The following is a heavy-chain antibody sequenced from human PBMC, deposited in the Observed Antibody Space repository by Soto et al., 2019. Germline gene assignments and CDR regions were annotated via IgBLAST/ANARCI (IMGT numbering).Heavy chain of an antibody. D-gene: IGHD5-12*01. CDR3: ARGGGRGYNELDP. J-gene: IGHJ5*02. V-gene: IGHV1-2*02. CDR1: GYTFTAYY. CDR2: INTNSGGT. Sequence: QVQLVQSGAEVKKPGASVKVSCKASGYTFTAYYMHWVRQAPGQGLEWVGWINTNSGGTYHAQNFQGRVTMTRDTSTTTAYMEWASLRSDGTAVYYCARGGGRGYNELDPWGHGTLVIVSS.